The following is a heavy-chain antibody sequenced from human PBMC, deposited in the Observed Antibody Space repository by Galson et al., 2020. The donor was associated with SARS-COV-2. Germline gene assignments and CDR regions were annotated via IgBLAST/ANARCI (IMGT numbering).Heavy chain of an antibody. CDR3: ARGAARAFDY. CDR1: NGSISSGSYY. J-gene: IGHJ4*02. V-gene: IGHV4-61*02. CDR2: ISTSGST. D-gene: IGHD6-13*01. Sequence: SQTLSLTCTVSNGSISSGSYYWTWIRQPAGKGLEWIGRISTSGSTNYNPSLKSRVTISVDPSKNQFSLQLTSVTAADTAVYYCARGAARAFDYWGRGTLVTVSS.